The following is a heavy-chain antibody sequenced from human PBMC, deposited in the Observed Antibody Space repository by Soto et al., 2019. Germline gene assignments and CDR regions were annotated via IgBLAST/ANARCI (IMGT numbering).Heavy chain of an antibody. CDR3: APMGV. CDR2: ISGSDHST. V-gene: IGHV3-23*01. Sequence: PWGSLRLSCAASGLSLSSNAMSWVRQAPGKGLEWVSAISGSDHSTYYADSVKGRFTISRDNSKNTLYLQMSSLRADDTPVYFFAPMGVWGQGTTVTVFS. J-gene: IGHJ6*02. CDR1: GLSLSSNA.